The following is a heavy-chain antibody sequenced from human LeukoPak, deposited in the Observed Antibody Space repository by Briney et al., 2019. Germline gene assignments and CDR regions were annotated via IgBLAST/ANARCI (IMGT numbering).Heavy chain of an antibody. Sequence: SETLSLTCTVSGGSISSYYWSWIRQPPGKGPEWIGYIYYSGSTYYNPSLKSRVTISVDTSKNQFSLKLSSVTAADTAVYYCARPETGTVAFDIWGQGTMVTVSS. CDR3: ARPETGTVAFDI. V-gene: IGHV4-59*08. J-gene: IGHJ3*02. D-gene: IGHD1-7*01. CDR1: GGSISSYY. CDR2: IYYSGST.